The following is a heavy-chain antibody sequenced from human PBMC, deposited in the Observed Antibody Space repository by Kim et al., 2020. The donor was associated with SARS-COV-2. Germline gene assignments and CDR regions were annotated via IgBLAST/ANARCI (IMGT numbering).Heavy chain of an antibody. CDR3: AKDRGSDYGDHNDY. J-gene: IGHJ4*02. CDR1: GFTFSRYA. V-gene: IGHV3-23*01. CDR2: ISGGGTRT. D-gene: IGHD4-17*01. Sequence: GGSLRLSCAGSGFTFSRYAMSWVRQVPGKGLEWVSGISGGGTRTYYADSVKGRVTISRDNSKNTVFLEVNSLRGEDTAIYYCAKDRGSDYGDHNDYWGQGTLVTVSS.